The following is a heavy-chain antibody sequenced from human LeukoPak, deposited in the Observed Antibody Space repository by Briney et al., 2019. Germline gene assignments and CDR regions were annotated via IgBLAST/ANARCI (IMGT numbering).Heavy chain of an antibody. V-gene: IGHV4-34*01. CDR1: GGSFSGYY. J-gene: IGHJ4*02. D-gene: IGHD2-2*03. CDR2: INHSGST. Sequence: SETLSLTCAVYGGSFSGYYWSWIRQPPGKGPDWIGEINHSGSTNYNPSLKSRVTISVDTSKNQFSLKLSSVTAADTAVYYCARGGYCSSTSCYGPSDFDYWGQGTLVTVSS. CDR3: ARGGYCSSTSCYGPSDFDY.